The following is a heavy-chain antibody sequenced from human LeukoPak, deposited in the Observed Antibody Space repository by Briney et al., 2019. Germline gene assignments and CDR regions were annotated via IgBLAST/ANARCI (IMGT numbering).Heavy chain of an antibody. V-gene: IGHV1-24*01. CDR1: GYTLTELS. CDR3: ARDLVTMIQPSRFNWFDP. CDR2: FDPEDGET. J-gene: IGHJ5*02. D-gene: IGHD3-22*01. Sequence: GASVKVSCKVSGYTLTELSMHWVRQAPGKGLEWMGGFDPEDGETIYAQKFQGRVTMTEDTSTDTAYMELSSLRSEDTAVYYCARDLVTMIQPSRFNWFDPWGQGTLVTVSS.